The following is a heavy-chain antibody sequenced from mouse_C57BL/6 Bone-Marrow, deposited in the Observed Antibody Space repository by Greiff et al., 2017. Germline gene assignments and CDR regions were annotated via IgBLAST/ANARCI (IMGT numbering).Heavy chain of an antibody. D-gene: IGHD3-3*01. CDR3: ARQGTRYFDY. CDR1: GYTFTDYY. V-gene: IGHV1-26*01. Sequence: EVQLQQSGPELVKPGASVKISCKASGYTFTDYYMNWVKQSHGKSLEWIGDINPNNGGTSYNQKFKGKATLTVDKSSSTAYMERRSLTSEDSAVYYCARQGTRYFDYWGQGTTLTVSS. CDR2: INPNNGGT. J-gene: IGHJ2*01.